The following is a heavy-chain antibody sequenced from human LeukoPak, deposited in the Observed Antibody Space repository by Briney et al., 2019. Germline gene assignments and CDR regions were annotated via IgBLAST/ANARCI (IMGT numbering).Heavy chain of an antibody. CDR3: ARHGRYFDWSSEYYFDY. J-gene: IGHJ4*02. CDR2: IYYSGST. Sequence: SETLSLTCTVSGGSISSYYWSWIRQPPGKGLEWIGYIYYSGSTNYNPSLKSRVTRSVDTSKNQFSLKLSSVTAADTAVYYCARHGRYFDWSSEYYFDYWGQGTLVTVSS. V-gene: IGHV4-59*08. D-gene: IGHD3-9*01. CDR1: GGSISSYY.